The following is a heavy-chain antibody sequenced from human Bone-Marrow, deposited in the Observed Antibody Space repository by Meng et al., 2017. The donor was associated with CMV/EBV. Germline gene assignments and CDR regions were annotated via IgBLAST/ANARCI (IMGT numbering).Heavy chain of an antibody. Sequence: GSLRLSCTVSGGSVSSGSYYWSWIRQPPGKGLEWIGYIYYSGSTNYNPSLKSRVTISVDTSKNQFSLKLSSVTAADTAVYYCASITGYSSSWYGGFDYWGQGTLVTVSS. J-gene: IGHJ4*02. D-gene: IGHD6-13*01. CDR2: IYYSGST. CDR1: GGSVSSGSYY. CDR3: ASITGYSSSWYGGFDY. V-gene: IGHV4-61*01.